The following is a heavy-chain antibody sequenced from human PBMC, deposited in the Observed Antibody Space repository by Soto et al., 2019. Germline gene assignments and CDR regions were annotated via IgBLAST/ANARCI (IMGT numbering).Heavy chain of an antibody. Sequence: SETLSLTCTVSGGSISSSSYYWGWIRQPPGKGLEWIGSIYYSGSTYYNPSLKSRVTISVDTSKNQFSLKLSSVTAADTAVYYCARQGGDYPVYYFDYWGQGTLVTVSS. CDR2: IYYSGST. D-gene: IGHD4-17*01. V-gene: IGHV4-39*01. CDR3: ARQGGDYPVYYFDY. CDR1: GGSISSSSYY. J-gene: IGHJ4*02.